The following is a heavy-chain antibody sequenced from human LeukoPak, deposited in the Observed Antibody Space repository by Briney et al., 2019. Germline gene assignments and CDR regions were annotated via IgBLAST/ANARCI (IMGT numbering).Heavy chain of an antibody. CDR1: GGSISSYY. CDR3: ARRRGWKQQLVYFDY. V-gene: IGHV4-59*08. CDR2: LFHSGPP. Sequence: PSETLSLTCTVSGGSISSYYWSWIRQPPGKGLEWIGYLFHSGPPRYNPSLKSRVTISADTSKNQFFLTLNSTTAADTAVYFCARRRGWKQQLVYFDYWGQGTLATVSS. J-gene: IGHJ4*02. D-gene: IGHD6-13*01.